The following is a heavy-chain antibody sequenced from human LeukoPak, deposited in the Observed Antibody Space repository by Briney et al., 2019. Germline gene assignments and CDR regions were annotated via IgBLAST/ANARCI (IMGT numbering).Heavy chain of an antibody. CDR3: ARDAIIYCSGGSCYSDY. CDR2: INPSGGST. Sequence: ASVKVSCKASGYTFTSYYMHWVRQAPGQGLEWMGIINPSGGSTSYAQKFQGRVTMTRDTSTSTVYMELRSLRSDDTAVYYCARDAIIYCSGGSCYSDYWGQGTLVTVSS. CDR1: GYTFTSYY. V-gene: IGHV1-46*01. J-gene: IGHJ4*02. D-gene: IGHD2-15*01.